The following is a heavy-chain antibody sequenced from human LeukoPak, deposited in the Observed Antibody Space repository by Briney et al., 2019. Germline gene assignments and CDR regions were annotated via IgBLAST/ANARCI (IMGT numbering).Heavy chain of an antibody. Sequence: PGGSLRLSCVASGFPFHDHGIQWVRQAPGKGLEWEAVIASDGGAKVYADFVKGRFTLSRDNSKNTVFLQMNSLSVEDTAVYYCAREAAWGQWYFDLWGQGAPVTVSS. J-gene: IGHJ4*02. CDR1: GFPFHDHG. V-gene: IGHV3-30*03. CDR3: AREAAWGQWYFDL. CDR2: IASDGGAK. D-gene: IGHD6-19*01.